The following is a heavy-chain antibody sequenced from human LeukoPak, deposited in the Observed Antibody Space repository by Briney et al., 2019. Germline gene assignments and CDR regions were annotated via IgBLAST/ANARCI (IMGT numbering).Heavy chain of an antibody. J-gene: IGHJ6*04. CDR2: IKQDGIEK. V-gene: IGHV3-7*03. Sequence: PGGSLRLSCAASGFTFSSYWITWVRQAPGKGLEWVANIKQDGIEKYYVDSVKGRFTISRDNAENSMYLQMNSLRAEDTAVYFCARALGVTPPYYFFYGMDVWGKGATVTVSS. CDR3: ARALGVTPPYYFFYGMDV. D-gene: IGHD2-21*02. CDR1: GFTFSSYW.